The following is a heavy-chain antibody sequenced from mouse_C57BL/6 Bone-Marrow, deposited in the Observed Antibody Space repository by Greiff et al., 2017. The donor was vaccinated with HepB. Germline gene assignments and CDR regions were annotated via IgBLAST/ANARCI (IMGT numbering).Heavy chain of an antibody. J-gene: IGHJ4*01. CDR3: ALALTSTMITTTRYYYAMDY. D-gene: IGHD2-4*01. Sequence: VQLKQSVAELVRPGASVKLSCTASGFNIKNTYMHWVKQRPEQGLEWIGRIDPANGNTKYDPKFQGKATITADTSSNTAYLQLSSLTSEDTAIYYCALALTSTMITTTRYYYAMDYWGQGTAVTVSS. V-gene: IGHV14-3*01. CDR2: IDPANGNT. CDR1: GFNIKNTY.